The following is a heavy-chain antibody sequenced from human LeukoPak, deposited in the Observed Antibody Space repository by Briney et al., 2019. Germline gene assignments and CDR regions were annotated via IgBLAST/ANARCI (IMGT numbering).Heavy chain of an antibody. CDR1: GFTFTSSA. J-gene: IGHJ6*02. Sequence: SVTVSCTASGFTFTSSAVQWVRQARGQRLEWIGWIVVGSGNTNYAQKFQERVTITRDMSTSTAYMELSSLRSEDTAVYYCARVDGAYCGGDCYPDLYYYYYGMDVWGQGTTVTVSS. V-gene: IGHV1-58*01. CDR2: IVVGSGNT. D-gene: IGHD2-21*02. CDR3: ARVDGAYCGGDCYPDLYYYYYGMDV.